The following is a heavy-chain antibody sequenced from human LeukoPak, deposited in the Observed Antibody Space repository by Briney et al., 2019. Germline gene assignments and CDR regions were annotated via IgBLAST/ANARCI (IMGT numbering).Heavy chain of an antibody. J-gene: IGHJ3*02. Sequence: PSETLSLTCTVSGVSISSYYWSWIRQPPGKGLEWIGYIYYSGSTNYNPSLKSRLTISVDTSKNQFSLKLSSVTAADTAVYFCARDRYFDWFHAFDIWGQGTMVTVSS. D-gene: IGHD3-9*01. V-gene: IGHV4-59*01. CDR3: ARDRYFDWFHAFDI. CDR2: IYYSGST. CDR1: GVSISSYY.